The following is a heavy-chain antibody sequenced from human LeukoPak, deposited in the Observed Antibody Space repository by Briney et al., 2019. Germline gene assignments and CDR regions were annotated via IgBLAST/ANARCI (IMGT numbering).Heavy chain of an antibody. J-gene: IGHJ4*02. D-gene: IGHD3-10*01. CDR2: IEPDGSGK. Sequence: GGSLRLSCAASGFSFRDYWMSWVRQAPGKGLEWVADIEPDGSGKTYVDSVKGRFTISRDSAQQSLYLQMDTLTAEDTAVYYCVTSWVRQERDFWGQGTLVTVSS. CDR3: VTSWVRQERDF. V-gene: IGHV3-7*01. CDR1: GFSFRDYW.